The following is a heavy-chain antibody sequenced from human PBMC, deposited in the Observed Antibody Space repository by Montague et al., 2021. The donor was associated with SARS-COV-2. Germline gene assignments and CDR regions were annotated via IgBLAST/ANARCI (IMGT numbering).Heavy chain of an antibody. V-gene: IGHV4-34*01. CDR1: GGSFSAYY. CDR3: ARFAYRLLFIAAYSGMDV. Sequence: SETLSLTCAVYGGSFSAYYWSSSRQLPGKGGEWIGEISHRAGTTYNKSPKSRVTISIGTSKNQFSLKLSSVTAADTAVYYCARFAYRLLFIAAYSGMDVWGQGTTVTVSS. J-gene: IGHJ6*02. D-gene: IGHD2-2*01. CDR2: ISHRAGT.